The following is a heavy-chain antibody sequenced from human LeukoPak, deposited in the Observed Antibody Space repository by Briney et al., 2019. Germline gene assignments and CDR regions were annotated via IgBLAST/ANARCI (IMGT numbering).Heavy chain of an antibody. D-gene: IGHD1-26*01. V-gene: IGHV3-66*01. CDR3: ARGVVWELQY. J-gene: IGHJ4*02. CDR1: GFTFSTCA. Sequence: GGSLRLSCVASGFTFSTCAMSWVRQAPGKGLEWVSMIYSGGSTYYADSVKGRFTISRDNSKNTLYLQMNSLRAEDTAVYYCARGVVWELQYWAQGTLVTVSS. CDR2: IYSGGST.